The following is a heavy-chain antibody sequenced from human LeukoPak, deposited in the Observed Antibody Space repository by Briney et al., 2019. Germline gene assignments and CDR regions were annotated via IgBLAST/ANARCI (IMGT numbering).Heavy chain of an antibody. V-gene: IGHV4-4*07. J-gene: IGHJ4*02. CDR2: IYTSGST. D-gene: IGHD4-17*01. CDR1: GGSISSYY. CDR3: ARDFRLYGDYYYFDY. Sequence: SEILSLTCTVSGGSISSYYWSWIRQPAGKGLEWIGRIYTSGSTNYNPSLKSRVTMSVDTSKNQFSLKLSSVTAADTAVYYCARDFRLYGDYYYFDYWGQGTLVTVSS.